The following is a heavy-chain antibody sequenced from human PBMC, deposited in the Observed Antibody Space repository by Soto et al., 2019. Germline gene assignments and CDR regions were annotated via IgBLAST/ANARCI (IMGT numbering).Heavy chain of an antibody. V-gene: IGHV1-18*01. CDR3: ARIDLLWFGELWNWFDP. Sequence: ASVKVSCKASGYTFTSYGISWVRQAPGQGLEWMGWISAYNGNTNYAQKLQGRVTMTTDTSTSTAYMELRSLRSDDTAVYYCARIDLLWFGELWNWFDPWGQGTLVTVSS. CDR1: GYTFTSYG. J-gene: IGHJ5*02. D-gene: IGHD3-10*01. CDR2: ISAYNGNT.